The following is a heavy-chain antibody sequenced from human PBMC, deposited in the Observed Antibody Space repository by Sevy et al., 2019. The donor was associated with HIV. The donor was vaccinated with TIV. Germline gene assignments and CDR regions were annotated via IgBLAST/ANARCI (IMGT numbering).Heavy chain of an antibody. V-gene: IGHV3-23*01. J-gene: IGHJ3*02. CDR3: AKALLYSAFDI. CDR1: GSTFGTFA. CDR2: IGGSGGST. Sequence: GGSRRPSCAPSGSTFGTFAMSWVRQLQGRGLGWGSPIGGSGGSTNYADSVKGRFTISRDNSKNTLYLQMNSLRAEDTAVYYCAKALLYSAFDIWGQGTMVTVSS. D-gene: IGHD3-16*01.